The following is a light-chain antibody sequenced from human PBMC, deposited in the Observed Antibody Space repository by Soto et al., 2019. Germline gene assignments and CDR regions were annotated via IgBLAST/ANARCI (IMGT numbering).Light chain of an antibody. V-gene: IGLV2-23*01. CDR2: EDS. Sequence: QSALTQPASVSGSPGQSITISCSGTNSDIGSYNLVSWYQQHPGRGPKLMIYEDSKRPSGVSDRFSGSKSGNLASLIISGLQAEDEADYYCCSYAGGSTWVFGGGTKVTVL. J-gene: IGLJ3*02. CDR1: NSDIGSYNL. CDR3: CSYAGGSTWV.